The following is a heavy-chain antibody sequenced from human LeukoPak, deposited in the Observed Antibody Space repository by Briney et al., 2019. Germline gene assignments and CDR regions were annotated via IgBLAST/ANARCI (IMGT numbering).Heavy chain of an antibody. CDR1: GGSINNYY. J-gene: IGHJ5*02. D-gene: IGHD5-18*01. Sequence: SSETLSLTCTVSGGSINNYYWNWVRQPPGKGLEWIGYVYYSGDTKYNPSLKSRVTISIDTSKKQFSLILRSVTAADTAVYYCARETYTPMANNWFDPWGQGTLVTVSS. CDR3: ARETYTPMANNWFDP. V-gene: IGHV4-59*01. CDR2: VYYSGDT.